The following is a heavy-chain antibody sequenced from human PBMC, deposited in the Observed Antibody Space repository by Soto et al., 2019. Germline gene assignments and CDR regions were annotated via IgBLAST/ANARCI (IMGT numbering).Heavy chain of an antibody. J-gene: IGHJ6*02. CDR3: ARSMVRGVIFYYYYGMAV. CDR1: GFTFSSYW. Sequence: HPGGSLRLSCAASGFTFSSYWMSWVRQAPGKGLEWVANIKQDGSEKYYADSVKGRFTISRDNAKNSLYLQMNSLRAEDTAVYYCARSMVRGVIFYYYYGMAVWGQGTTVTVSS. V-gene: IGHV3-7*03. CDR2: IKQDGSEK. D-gene: IGHD3-10*01.